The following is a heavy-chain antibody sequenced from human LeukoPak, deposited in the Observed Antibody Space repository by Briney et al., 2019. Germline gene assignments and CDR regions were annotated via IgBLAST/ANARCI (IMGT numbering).Heavy chain of an antibody. D-gene: IGHD6-13*01. CDR1: GGSISSSSYY. Sequence: SETLSLTCTVSGGSISSSSYYWGWIRQSPVKGLEWIGEVNYSGSTAYNPSLKSRVTISVDTSKNQFSLKLSSVTAADTAVYYCARSYSSSRFIMDVWGKGTTVTVSS. CDR3: ARSYSSSRFIMDV. J-gene: IGHJ6*04. CDR2: VNYSGST. V-gene: IGHV4-39*07.